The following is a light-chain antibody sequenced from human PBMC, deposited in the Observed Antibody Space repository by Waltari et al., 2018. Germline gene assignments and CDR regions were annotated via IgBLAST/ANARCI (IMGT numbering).Light chain of an antibody. CDR3: HVRSNWPPVT. J-gene: IGKJ4*01. CDR1: RSFNEY. Sequence: DIVLTQSPATLSLSPGERATPSCRARRSFNEYLACYQQIPGQAPRLLIYNASNRATGIQARFSGSGSWTDFTLTISSLEPEDFAIYYCHVRSNWPPVTFGGGTKVEIK. V-gene: IGKV3-11*01. CDR2: NAS.